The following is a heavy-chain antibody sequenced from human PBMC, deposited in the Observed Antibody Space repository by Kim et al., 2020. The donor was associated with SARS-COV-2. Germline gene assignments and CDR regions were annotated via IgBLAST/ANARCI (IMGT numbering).Heavy chain of an antibody. CDR2: ISYDGSNK. Sequence: GSLRLSCAASGFTFSSYGMHWVRQAPGKGLEWVAVISYDGSNKYYADSVKGRFTISRDNSKNTLYLQMNSLRAEDTAVYYCARDAVDCSSTSCYSAWTYYYYGMDVWGQGTTVTVSS. V-gene: IGHV3-33*05. D-gene: IGHD2-2*01. J-gene: IGHJ6*02. CDR3: ARDAVDCSSTSCYSAWTYYYYGMDV. CDR1: GFTFSSYG.